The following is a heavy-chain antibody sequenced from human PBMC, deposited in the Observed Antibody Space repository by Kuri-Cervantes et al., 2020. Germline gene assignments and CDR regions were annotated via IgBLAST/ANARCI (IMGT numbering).Heavy chain of an antibody. CDR2: IDRRGST. V-gene: IGHV4-4*02. CDR1: GGSISSSNW. CDR3: AREVAVARGAFDI. D-gene: IGHD6-19*01. Sequence: SCAVSGGSISSSNWWSWVRQPPGKGLEWIGEIDRRGSTNYNPSLKSRVTASVDTSKNQFSLRLSSVTAADTAVYYCAREVAVARGAFDIWGQGTMVTVSS. J-gene: IGHJ3*02.